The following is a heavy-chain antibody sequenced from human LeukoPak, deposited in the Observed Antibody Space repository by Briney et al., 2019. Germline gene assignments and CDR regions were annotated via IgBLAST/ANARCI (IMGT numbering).Heavy chain of an antibody. CDR1: GGTFSSYA. V-gene: IGHV1-69*05. CDR3: ARSQYSSGWDFHY. CDR2: IIPIFGTA. D-gene: IGHD6-19*01. J-gene: IGHJ4*02. Sequence: SVKVSCKASGGTFSSYAISWVRQAPGQGLEWMGRIIPIFGTANHAQKFQGRVTITTDESTSTAYMELSSLRSEDTAVYYCARSQYSSGWDFHYWGQGTLVTVSS.